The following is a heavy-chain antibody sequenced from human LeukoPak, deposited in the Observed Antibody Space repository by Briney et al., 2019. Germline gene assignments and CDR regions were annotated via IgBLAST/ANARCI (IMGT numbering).Heavy chain of an antibody. V-gene: IGHV4-34*01. CDR2: INHSGST. D-gene: IGHD4-23*01. CDR1: GGSFSGYY. J-gene: IGHJ4*02. CDR3: ARGRVYGDYGVKD. Sequence: SETLSLTCAVYGGSFSGYYWSWIRQPPGKGLEWIGEINHSGSTNYNPSLKSRVTISVDTPKNQFSLKLSSVTAADTAVYYCARGRVYGDYGVKDWGQGTLVTVSS.